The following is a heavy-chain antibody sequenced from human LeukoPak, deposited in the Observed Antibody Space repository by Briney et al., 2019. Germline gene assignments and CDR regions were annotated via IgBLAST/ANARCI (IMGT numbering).Heavy chain of an antibody. D-gene: IGHD6-13*01. CDR3: ARDSRLQRAAAGTSDY. CDR1: GFTFSSYA. Sequence: PGGSLRLSCAASGFTFSSYAMHWVHQAPGKGLEWVAVISYDGSNKYYADSVKGRFTISRDNSKNTLYLQMNSLRAEDTAVYYCARDSRLQRAAAGTSDYWGQGTLVTVSS. V-gene: IGHV3-30-3*01. CDR2: ISYDGSNK. J-gene: IGHJ4*02.